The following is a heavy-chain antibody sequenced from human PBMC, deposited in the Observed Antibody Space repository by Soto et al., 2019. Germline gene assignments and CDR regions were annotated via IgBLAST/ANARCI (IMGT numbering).Heavy chain of an antibody. CDR2: IRSKGNNYAT. CDR1: GFTFSSYS. V-gene: IGHV3-73*01. CDR3: TGHGQLGYCTGGSCEEAFDI. Sequence: GGSLRLSCAASGFTFSSYSMNWVRQAPGKGLEWVGRIRSKGNNYATAYSASVKGRFTISRDDSKDTAYLQMNSLKTEDTAVYYCTGHGQLGYCTGGSCEEAFDIWGQGTMVTVSS. D-gene: IGHD2-15*01. J-gene: IGHJ3*02.